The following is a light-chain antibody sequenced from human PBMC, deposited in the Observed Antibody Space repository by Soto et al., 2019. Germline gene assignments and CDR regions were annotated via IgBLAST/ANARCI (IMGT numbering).Light chain of an antibody. CDR2: GAS. Sequence: EIVLTQSPGTLSLSPGERATLSCRASQSVSSSYLGWYQQKPGQAPRLLIYGASNRATVIPDRFSGSGSGTDFTLTISRLEPEDFAEYYCQQYGSSIFTFGPATKVDIK. J-gene: IGKJ3*01. CDR1: QSVSSSY. V-gene: IGKV3-20*01. CDR3: QQYGSSIFT.